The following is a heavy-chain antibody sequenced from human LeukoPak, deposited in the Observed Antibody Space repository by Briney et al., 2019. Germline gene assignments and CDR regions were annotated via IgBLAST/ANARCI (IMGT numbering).Heavy chain of an antibody. CDR2: MNPNSGNT. D-gene: IGHD3-22*01. CDR1: GYTFTSYD. J-gene: IGHJ4*02. V-gene: IGHV1-8*01. Sequence: GASVTVSCKASGYTFTSYDINWVRQATGQGLEWMGWMNPNSGNTGYAQKFQGRVTMTRNTSISTAYMELSSLRSEDTAVYYCARIMADSSGYYYWGQGTLVTVSS. CDR3: ARIMADSSGYYY.